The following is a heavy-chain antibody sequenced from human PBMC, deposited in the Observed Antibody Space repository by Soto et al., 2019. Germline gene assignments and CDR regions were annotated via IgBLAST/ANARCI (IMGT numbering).Heavy chain of an antibody. J-gene: IGHJ5*02. V-gene: IGHV4-31*03. CDR3: ARRSISYSSFDP. CDR2: IYYSGST. Sequence: SETLSLTCTVSGGSISSGGYYWSWIRQHPGKGLEWIGYIYYSGSTYYNPSLKSRVTISVDTSKNQFSLKLSSVTAADTAVYYCARRSISYSSFDPWGQGTLVTVSS. CDR1: GGSISSGGYY. D-gene: IGHD6-19*01.